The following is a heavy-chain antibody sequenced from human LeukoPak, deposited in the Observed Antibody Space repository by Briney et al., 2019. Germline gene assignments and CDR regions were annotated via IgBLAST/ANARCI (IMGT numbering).Heavy chain of an antibody. Sequence: SETLSLTCTVSGASVSSSRHYWTWIRQPPGKGLEWIGYIYHGSATYNPSLESRVSISIDTSKNQFSLKVTSVTAADTAVYYCAREGGRLWLVSGTLDSWGQGTLVTVSS. V-gene: IGHV4-61*01. CDR3: AREGGRLWLVSGTLDS. D-gene: IGHD6-19*01. J-gene: IGHJ5*01. CDR1: GASVSSSRHY. CDR2: IYHGSA.